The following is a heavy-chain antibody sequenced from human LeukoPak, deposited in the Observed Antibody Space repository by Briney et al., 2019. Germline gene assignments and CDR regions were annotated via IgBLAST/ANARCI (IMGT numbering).Heavy chain of an antibody. V-gene: IGHV3-53*04. D-gene: IGHD3-22*01. CDR1: GFTVGSSY. Sequence: PGGSLRLSCEASGFTVGSSYMSWVRQAPGKGLGWVSLIYSDGTTYYADSVKGRFTLSRHNPKNTLYLQMDSLRAEDTAVYYCAGAGYYYDRGGSYFPYDYWGQGTLVTVSS. CDR2: IYSDGTT. CDR3: AGAGYYYDRGGSYFPYDY. J-gene: IGHJ4*02.